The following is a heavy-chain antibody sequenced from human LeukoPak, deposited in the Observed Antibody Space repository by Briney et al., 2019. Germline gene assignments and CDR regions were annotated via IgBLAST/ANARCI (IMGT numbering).Heavy chain of an antibody. CDR2: IRYDGSNK. J-gene: IGHJ4*02. CDR3: AKGHSSSWYSAYFDY. Sequence: GGSLRLSCAASGFTFSTYGMNWVRQAPGKGLEWVAFIRYDGSNKYYADSVKGRFTISRDNSKKTVYLQMNSLRAEDTAVYYCAKGHSSSWYSAYFDYWGQGTLVTVSS. D-gene: IGHD6-13*01. CDR1: GFTFSTYG. V-gene: IGHV3-30*02.